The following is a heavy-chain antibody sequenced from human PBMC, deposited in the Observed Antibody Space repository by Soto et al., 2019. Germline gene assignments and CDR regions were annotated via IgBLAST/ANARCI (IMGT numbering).Heavy chain of an antibody. V-gene: IGHV4-39*02. J-gene: IGHJ4*02. CDR2: IYYSGST. D-gene: IGHD3-16*01. CDR3: ARDYDYFDH. Sequence: SAETLSLTCTVSGGSILSSSDYWGWIRQPPGKGLEWIGSIYYSGSTYYNPSLKSRVTISVDTSKNQFSLKLSSVTAADTAVYYCARDYDYFDHWGQGTLVTVSS. CDR1: GGSILSSSDY.